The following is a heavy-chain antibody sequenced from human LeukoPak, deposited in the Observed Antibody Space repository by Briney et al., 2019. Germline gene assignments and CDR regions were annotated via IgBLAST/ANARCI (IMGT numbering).Heavy chain of an antibody. V-gene: IGHV1-24*01. CDR3: ATDMVGYCGGVTCYSEAY. J-gene: IGHJ4*02. CDR1: GYTITGYY. CDR2: FDPEAGKT. D-gene: IGHD2-21*01. Sequence: ASVKVSCKASGYTITGYYMHWVRQAPGKGLEWMGGFDPEAGKTMYAEKLDGRLTVTDDTSTDTAYMQLSSLRLEDTAVYYCATDMVGYCGGVTCYSEAYWGQGTLVTVSS.